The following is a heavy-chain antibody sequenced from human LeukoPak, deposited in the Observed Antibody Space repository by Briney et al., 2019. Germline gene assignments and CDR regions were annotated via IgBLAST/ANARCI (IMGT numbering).Heavy chain of an antibody. CDR2: ISGNGIRT. CDR1: GFTFNTYD. Sequence: GGSLRLSCAASGFTFNTYDMTWVRQAPGKGLEWVSAISGNGIRTYYADTVKGRFTISRDNSKNTLYLQINSLRGEDTAVYYCAKYGSGSYPGYWGQGTLVTVSS. CDR3: AKYGSGSYPGY. D-gene: IGHD3-10*01. J-gene: IGHJ4*02. V-gene: IGHV3-23*01.